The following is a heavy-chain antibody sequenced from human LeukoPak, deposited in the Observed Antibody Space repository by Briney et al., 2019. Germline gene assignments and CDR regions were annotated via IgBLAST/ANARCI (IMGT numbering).Heavy chain of an antibody. CDR1: GYTFTSYG. CDR3: ASGYCSGGSCPGVDY. Sequence: ASVKVSCKASGYTFTSYGISWVRQAPGQGLEWMGWISAYNGNTNDAQKLQGRVNMTTDTSTSTAYMELRSLRSDDTAVYYCASGYCSGGSCPGVDYWGQGTLVTVSS. J-gene: IGHJ4*02. V-gene: IGHV1-18*01. D-gene: IGHD2-15*01. CDR2: ISAYNGNT.